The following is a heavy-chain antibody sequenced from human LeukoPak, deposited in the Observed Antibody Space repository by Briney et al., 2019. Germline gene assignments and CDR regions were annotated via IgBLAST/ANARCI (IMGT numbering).Heavy chain of an antibody. CDR1: GFTFSSYW. Sequence: GGSLRLSCAASGFTFSSYWMTWIRQAPGKGLEWVAHIKEDATESRSVDSVKGRFTISRDDTKNSLFLQLNSLRAEDTAVYYCARAPAEYCSSTSCSPFDYWGQGTLVTVSS. D-gene: IGHD2-2*01. V-gene: IGHV3-7*01. J-gene: IGHJ4*02. CDR2: IKEDATES. CDR3: ARAPAEYCSSTSCSPFDY.